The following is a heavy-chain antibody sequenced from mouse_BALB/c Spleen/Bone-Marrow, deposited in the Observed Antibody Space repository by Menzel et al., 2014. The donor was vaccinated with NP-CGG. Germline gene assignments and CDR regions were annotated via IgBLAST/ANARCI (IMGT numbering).Heavy chain of an antibody. Sequence: EVKLMESGGGLVKPGGSLKLSCAASGFTFSSYAMSWVRQTPEKRLEWVATIRSGGSYTYYPDSVKGRFTISRDNAKNTLYLQMSSLRSEDAAMYYCAREEYVNLGAWFAYWGQGTLVTVSA. V-gene: IGHV5-9-1*01. D-gene: IGHD2-10*02. J-gene: IGHJ3*01. CDR1: GFTFSSYA. CDR3: AREEYVNLGAWFAY. CDR2: IRSGGSYT.